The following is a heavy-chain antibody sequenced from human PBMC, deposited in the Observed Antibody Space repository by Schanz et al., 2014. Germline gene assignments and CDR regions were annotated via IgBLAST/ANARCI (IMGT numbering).Heavy chain of an antibody. J-gene: IGHJ3*02. V-gene: IGHV3-11*01. Sequence: QVQLVESGGGLVKPGGSLRLSCAASGFIFNDYYMNWIRQAPGKGLEWLSYISRDGTTSYYADSVKGRFSISRDNAKNSLYLEMTSLRGEDTAVYYCARRKHAFDIWGQGTMVTVSS. CDR1: GFIFNDYY. CDR3: ARRKHAFDI. CDR2: ISRDGTTS.